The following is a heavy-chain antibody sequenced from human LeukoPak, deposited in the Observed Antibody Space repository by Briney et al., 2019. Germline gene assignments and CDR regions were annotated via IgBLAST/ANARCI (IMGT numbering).Heavy chain of an antibody. CDR2: ISYDGSNK. CDR1: GFTFSSYA. D-gene: IGHD5-18*01. J-gene: IGHJ4*02. V-gene: IGHV3-30-3*01. Sequence: GGSLRLSCAASGFTFSSYAMHWVRQALGKGLEWVAVISYDGSNKYYADSVKGRFTISRDNSKNTLYLQMNSLRAEDTAVYYCARAHSYGYYFDYWGQGTLVTVSS. CDR3: ARAHSYGYYFDY.